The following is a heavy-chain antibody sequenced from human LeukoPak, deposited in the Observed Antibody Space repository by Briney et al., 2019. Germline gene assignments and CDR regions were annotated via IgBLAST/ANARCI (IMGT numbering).Heavy chain of an antibody. V-gene: IGHV3-30*02. Sequence: GGSLRLSCAASVFTFSSYGMHWVRQAPGKGLEWVAFIRYDGSNKYYADSVKGRFTISRDNSKNTLYLQMNSLRAEDTAVYYCAKDRGERRYYYDSSGYSLDYWGQGTLVTVSS. CDR1: VFTFSSYG. D-gene: IGHD3-22*01. J-gene: IGHJ4*02. CDR2: IRYDGSNK. CDR3: AKDRGERRYYYDSSGYSLDY.